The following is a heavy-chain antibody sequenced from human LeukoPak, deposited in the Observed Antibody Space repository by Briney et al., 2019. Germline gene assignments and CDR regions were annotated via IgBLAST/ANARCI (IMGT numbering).Heavy chain of an antibody. Sequence: GGSLRLSCAASGFSFSTYAMSWVRQAPGKGLEWVSAISGSGGSTYYADSVKGRFTISRDNSKNTLYLQMNSLRAEDTAVYYCAKGGGTPLRHFDYWGQGTLVTVSS. CDR2: ISGSGGST. CDR3: AKGGGTPLRHFDY. J-gene: IGHJ4*02. V-gene: IGHV3-23*01. D-gene: IGHD4-17*01. CDR1: GFSFSTYA.